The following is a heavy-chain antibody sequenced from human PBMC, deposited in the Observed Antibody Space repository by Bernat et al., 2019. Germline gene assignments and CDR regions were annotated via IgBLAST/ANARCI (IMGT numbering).Heavy chain of an antibody. CDR1: GGSISSSSYY. Sequence: QLQLQESGPGLVKPSETLSLTCTVSGGSISSSSYYWGWIRQPPGKGLEWIGSIYYSGITYYNPSLKSRVTISVDTSKNQFSLKLSSVTAADTAVYYCARPFGPPHSSGWYRWGQGTLVTVSS. CDR3: ARPFGPPHSSGWYR. D-gene: IGHD6-19*01. V-gene: IGHV4-39*01. J-gene: IGHJ4*02. CDR2: IYYSGIT.